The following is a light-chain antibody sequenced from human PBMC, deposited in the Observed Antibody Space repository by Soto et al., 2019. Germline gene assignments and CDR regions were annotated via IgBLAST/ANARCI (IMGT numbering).Light chain of an antibody. V-gene: IGKV3-20*01. CDR1: QSVSSSY. CDR3: QQYGSSQYT. Sequence: EIVLTQSPGTLSLSPGERATLSCRASQSVSSSYLAWYQQKPGQAPRLLIYGASSRATGIPDRFSGSGSGTDFTLTISRLAPEDFAVYYCQQYGSSQYTFGQGTTLEIK. J-gene: IGKJ2*01. CDR2: GAS.